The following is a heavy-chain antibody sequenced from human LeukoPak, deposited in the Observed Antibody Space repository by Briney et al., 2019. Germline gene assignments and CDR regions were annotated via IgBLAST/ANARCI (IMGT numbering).Heavy chain of an antibody. D-gene: IGHD6-6*01. J-gene: IGHJ4*02. CDR1: GFTFSSYW. CDR3: ARDWGQLGA. V-gene: IGHV3-74*01. Sequence: GGSLRLSCAASGFTFSSYWMHWVRQAPGKGLVWDSRISNDGSTTTYADSVKGRFTISRDNAKNTLYLQMNSLRAEDTAMYYCARDWGQLGAGGQGTLVTVSS. CDR2: ISNDGSTT.